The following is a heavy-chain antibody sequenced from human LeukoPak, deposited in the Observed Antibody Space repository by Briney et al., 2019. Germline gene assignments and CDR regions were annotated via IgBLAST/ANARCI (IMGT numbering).Heavy chain of an antibody. Sequence: SETLSLTCTVSGGSVRRGNYYWTWIRQPAGSGLEWIGRIYTSGTTDYNPSLRTRVTISVDASRNQFSLYLSSVTAADTAVYYCARWSGSVTARNYYYYMDVWGEGTTVTVSS. D-gene: IGHD6-6*01. CDR1: GGSVRRGNYY. CDR3: ARWSGSVTARNYYYYMDV. V-gene: IGHV4-61*02. J-gene: IGHJ6*03. CDR2: IYTSGTT.